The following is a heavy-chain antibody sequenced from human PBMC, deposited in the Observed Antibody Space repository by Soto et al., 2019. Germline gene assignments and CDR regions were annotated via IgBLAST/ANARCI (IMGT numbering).Heavy chain of an antibody. J-gene: IGHJ6*02. CDR2: IYYSGST. Sequence: SETLSLTCTVSGGSISSYYWSWIRQPPGKGLEWIGYIYYSGSTNYNPSLKSRVTISVDTSKNQFSLKLSSVTAADTAVYYCARDARGMELRYGMDAWGQGNTVTVSS. V-gene: IGHV4-59*01. D-gene: IGHD1-7*01. CDR3: ARDARGMELRYGMDA. CDR1: GGSISSYY.